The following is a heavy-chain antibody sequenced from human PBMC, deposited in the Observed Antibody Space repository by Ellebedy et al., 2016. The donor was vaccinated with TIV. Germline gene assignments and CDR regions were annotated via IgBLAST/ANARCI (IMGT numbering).Heavy chain of an antibody. V-gene: IGHV2-5*02. D-gene: IGHD6-19*01. J-gene: IGHJ4*02. CDR2: IYWDGDK. CDR1: GFSLSTSGVG. CDR3: AHTSGWTIDH. Sequence: SGPTLVXPTPTLTLTCTFSGFSLSTSGVGVGWIRQPPGKALEWLTLIYWDGDKEYSPSLGSRLTITKDSSKNQVVLTITNMDPVDTATYYCAHTSGWTIDHWGQGILVTVSS.